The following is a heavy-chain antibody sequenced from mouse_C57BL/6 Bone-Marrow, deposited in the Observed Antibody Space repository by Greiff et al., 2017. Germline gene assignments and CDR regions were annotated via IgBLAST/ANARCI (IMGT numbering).Heavy chain of an antibody. Sequence: EVQRVESGGGLVKPGGSLKLSCAASGFTFSDYGMHWVRQAPEKGLEWVAYISSGSSAIYYADTVTGRFTISRDNAKNTLFLQMTSLRSEDTAMDYCARVYYSTYYAMDYWGQGTSVTVSS. CDR1: GFTFSDYG. CDR2: ISSGSSAI. J-gene: IGHJ4*01. D-gene: IGHD2-5*01. CDR3: ARVYYSTYYAMDY. V-gene: IGHV5-17*01.